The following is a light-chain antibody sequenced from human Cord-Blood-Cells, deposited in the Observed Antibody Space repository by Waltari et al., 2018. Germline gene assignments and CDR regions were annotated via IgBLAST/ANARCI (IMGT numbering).Light chain of an antibody. J-gene: IGKJ2*01. V-gene: IGKV1-39*01. Sequence: DIQMTQSPSSLSASVGDRVPITCRASQGISSDLNWYQQKPGKAPKLLIYAASSFQSGVPSRFSGSGAGTDFTLTISWLQPEDIATYYCQQRYSTPDTFGQGTKMEIK. CDR3: QQRYSTPDT. CDR1: QGISSD. CDR2: AAS.